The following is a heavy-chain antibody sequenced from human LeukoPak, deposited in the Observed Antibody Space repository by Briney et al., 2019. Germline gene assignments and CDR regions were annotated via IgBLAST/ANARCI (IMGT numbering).Heavy chain of an antibody. V-gene: IGHV3-11*01. CDR3: AKDQYGGNPQYYFDY. D-gene: IGHD4-23*01. Sequence: LSLTCTVSGGSISSSGHYWGWVRQAPGKGLEWVSYINSGGSAIYYADSVKGRFTISRDNSKSTLYLQINSLRAEDTAVYYCAKDQYGGNPQYYFDYWGQGTLVTVSS. J-gene: IGHJ4*02. CDR1: GGSISSSGHY. CDR2: INSGGSAI.